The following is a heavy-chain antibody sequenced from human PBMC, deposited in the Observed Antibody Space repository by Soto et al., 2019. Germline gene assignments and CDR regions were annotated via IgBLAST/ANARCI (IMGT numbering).Heavy chain of an antibody. CDR3: ATPAYDY. Sequence: GGSLRLSCAASGFIFSTSGSAFSRYAMTWVRQTPGKALEWVSSISGSGVRTYYSDSVGGRFTISRDNSKDRLYLEMNSVRAEDTAVYYCATPAYDYWGQGTLVTVSS. CDR2: ISGSGVRT. J-gene: IGHJ4*02. CDR1: GFIFSTSGSAFSRYA. D-gene: IGHD3-16*01. V-gene: IGHV3-23*01.